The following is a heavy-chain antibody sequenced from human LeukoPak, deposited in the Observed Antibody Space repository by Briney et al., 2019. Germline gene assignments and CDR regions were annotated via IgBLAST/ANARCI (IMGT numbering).Heavy chain of an antibody. V-gene: IGHV3-20*04. CDR3: ARDYYGDSYFDY. J-gene: IGHJ4*02. Sequence: GGSLRLSCAVSGFTVSDNYMSWVRQAPGKGLEWVSGINWNGGSTGYADSVKGRFTIYRDNAKNSLYLQMNSLRAEDTALYYCARDYYGDSYFDYWGQGTLVTVSS. D-gene: IGHD4-17*01. CDR2: INWNGGST. CDR1: GFTVSDNY.